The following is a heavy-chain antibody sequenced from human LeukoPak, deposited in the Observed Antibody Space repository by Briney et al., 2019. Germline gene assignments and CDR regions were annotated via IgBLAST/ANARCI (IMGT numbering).Heavy chain of an antibody. CDR1: GGSISSYH. CDR3: ARDAGYCSSSSCGAYFQH. Sequence: SETLSLTCTVSGGSISSYHWSWIRQPPGKGLEWIGYIYYTGSTNYNPSLKSRVIISVDTSKNQFSLKLSSVTAADTAVYYCARDAGYCSSSSCGAYFQHWGQGTLFTVSS. D-gene: IGHD2-2*01. V-gene: IGHV4-59*01. J-gene: IGHJ1*01. CDR2: IYYTGST.